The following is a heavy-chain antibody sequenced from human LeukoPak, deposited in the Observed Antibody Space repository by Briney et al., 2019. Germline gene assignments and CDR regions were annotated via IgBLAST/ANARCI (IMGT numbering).Heavy chain of an antibody. Sequence: GRSLRLSCAASGFTFSSYGMHWVRQAPGKGLEWVAVISYDGSNKYYADSVKGRFTISRDNSKNTLYLQMNSLRAEDTAVYYCAKDQGYSSPDDYWGQETLVTVSS. CDR1: GFTFSSYG. D-gene: IGHD6-19*01. V-gene: IGHV3-30*18. CDR2: ISYDGSNK. CDR3: AKDQGYSSPDDY. J-gene: IGHJ4*02.